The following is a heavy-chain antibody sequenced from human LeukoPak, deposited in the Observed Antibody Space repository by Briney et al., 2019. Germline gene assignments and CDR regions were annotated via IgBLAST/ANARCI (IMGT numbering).Heavy chain of an antibody. Sequence: PSQTLSLTCTVSGASINTGGYYWSWIRQHPGKGLEWIGYIDNSGSTYYNPSLKSRLTISVDTSRNQFSLNLRSVTAVDTAVYYRASPTDYADSWGQGTLVTVSS. CDR3: ASPTDYADS. D-gene: IGHD4-17*01. V-gene: IGHV4-31*03. CDR2: IDNSGST. CDR1: GASINTGGYY. J-gene: IGHJ4*02.